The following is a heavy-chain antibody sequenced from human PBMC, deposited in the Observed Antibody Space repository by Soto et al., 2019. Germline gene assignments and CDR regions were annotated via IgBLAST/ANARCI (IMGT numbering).Heavy chain of an antibody. CDR3: ARAVHRRKKSIQLWHRLDY. J-gene: IGHJ4*02. D-gene: IGHD5-18*01. CDR2: IIPIFGTA. CDR1: GGTFSSYA. V-gene: IGHV1-69*13. Sequence: GASVKVSCKASGGTFSSYAISWVRQAPGQGLEWMGGIIPIFGTANYAQKFQGRVTITADESTSTAYMELSSLRSEDTAVYYCARAVHRRKKSIQLWHRLDYCGQGPLVTVYS.